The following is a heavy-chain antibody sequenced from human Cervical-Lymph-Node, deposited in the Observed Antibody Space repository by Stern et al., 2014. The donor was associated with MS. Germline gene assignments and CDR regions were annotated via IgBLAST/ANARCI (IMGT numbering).Heavy chain of an antibody. CDR1: GYTFTSFG. J-gene: IGHJ6*02. V-gene: IGHV1-18*01. CDR2: ISGYNGDT. Sequence: VQLVESGAEVRKPGASVKVSCKASGYTFTSFGISWLRRAPGQGLEWRGWISGYNGDTNYPQKFQGGVILTTDTSTSTAYMDLTSLRSDDTAMYYCARGPYCSSTSCYTNGYYFYGLDVWGQGTTVTVSS. D-gene: IGHD2-2*02. CDR3: ARGPYCSSTSCYTNGYYFYGLDV.